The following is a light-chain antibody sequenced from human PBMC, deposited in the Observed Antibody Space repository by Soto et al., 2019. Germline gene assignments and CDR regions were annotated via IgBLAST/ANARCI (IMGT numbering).Light chain of an antibody. V-gene: IGKV3-15*01. CDR2: GAS. J-gene: IGKJ5*01. CDR3: PQYNNWPPIT. Sequence: EVVMTQSPATLSVSPGERATLSCWASQSVRSDLAWYQQKPGQTPRLLIYGASTRAPGIPARFSGSGSGTEFTLTISSLQSEDFAVYYCPQYNNWPPITFGQGTRLEI. CDR1: QSVRSD.